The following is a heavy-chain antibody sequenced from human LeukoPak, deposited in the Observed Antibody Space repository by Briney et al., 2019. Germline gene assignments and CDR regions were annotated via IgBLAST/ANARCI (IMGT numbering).Heavy chain of an antibody. CDR1: GFTFDDYG. J-gene: IGHJ4*02. Sequence: GGSLRLSCAASGFTFDDYGMSWVRQAPGKGLEWVSGINWSGGSTGYADSVKGRFTTSRDNAKNSLYLQMNSLRAEDTALYYCARDKSSPTLPLDYWGQGTLVTVSS. CDR2: INWSGGST. V-gene: IGHV3-20*04. CDR3: ARDKSSPTLPLDY.